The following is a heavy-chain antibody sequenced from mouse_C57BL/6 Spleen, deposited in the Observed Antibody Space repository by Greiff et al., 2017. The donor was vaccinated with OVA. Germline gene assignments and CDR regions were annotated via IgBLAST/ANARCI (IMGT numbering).Heavy chain of an antibody. J-gene: IGHJ4*01. CDR1: GFTFSNYW. Sequence: EVKVEESGGGLVQPGGSMKLSCVASGFTFSNYWMNWVRQSPEKGLEWVAQIRLKSDNYATHYAESVKGRFTISRDDSKSSVYLQMNNLRAEDTGIYYCTGGYYGSRYAMDDWGQGTSVTVSS. CDR3: TGGYYGSRYAMDD. V-gene: IGHV6-3*01. D-gene: IGHD1-1*01. CDR2: IRLKSDNYAT.